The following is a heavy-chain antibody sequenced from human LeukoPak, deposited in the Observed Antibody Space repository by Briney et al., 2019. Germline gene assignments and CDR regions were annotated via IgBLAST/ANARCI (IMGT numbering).Heavy chain of an antibody. CDR3: ARPHYYDSSGYYYEGYFDY. CDR2: IIPIFGTA. Sequence: SVKVSCKASGGTFSSYAISWVRQAPGQGLEWMGGIIPIFGTANYAQKFQGRVTITADESTSTAYMELSSLRSEDTAVYYCARPHYYDSSGYYYEGYFDYWGQGTLVTVSS. D-gene: IGHD3-22*01. V-gene: IGHV1-69*13. J-gene: IGHJ4*02. CDR1: GGTFSSYA.